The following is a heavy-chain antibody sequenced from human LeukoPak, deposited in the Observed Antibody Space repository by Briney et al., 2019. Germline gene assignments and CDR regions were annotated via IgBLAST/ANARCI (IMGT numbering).Heavy chain of an antibody. D-gene: IGHD4-17*01. Sequence: GGSLRLSCAASGFTFSSYAVYWVRQAPGKGLEWVSSNSGGSTYYADSVKGRFTISRDNSKNTLYLQMNSLRAEDTAVYYCAKDAQGWYGDYDRFFDYWGQGTLVTVSS. J-gene: IGHJ4*02. CDR1: GFTFSSYA. CDR3: AKDAQGWYGDYDRFFDY. CDR2: NSGGST. V-gene: IGHV3-23*01.